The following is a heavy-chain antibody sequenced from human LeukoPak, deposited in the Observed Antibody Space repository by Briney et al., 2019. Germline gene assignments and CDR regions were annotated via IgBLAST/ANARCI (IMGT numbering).Heavy chain of an antibody. Sequence: GTPLRLSCVASGLTFRNYGFHWVRQAPGKGLEWVAIIYSGGGTTKYYAESVKDRFTITRDDSKDTLYLQMNSLRAEDTAVYYCVVILVPGGVWHFDLWGRGTLVIVSS. CDR3: VVILVPGGVWHFDL. J-gene: IGHJ2*01. CDR1: GLTFRNYG. CDR2: IYSGGGTTK. V-gene: IGHV3-33*03. D-gene: IGHD2-2*01.